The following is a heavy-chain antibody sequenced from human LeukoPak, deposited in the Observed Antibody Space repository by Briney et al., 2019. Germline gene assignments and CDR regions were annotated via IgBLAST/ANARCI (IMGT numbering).Heavy chain of an antibody. Sequence: ASVKVSCKASGYTFTSYGISWVRQAPGQGLEWMASISAYNGNTNYAQKLQGRVTMTTDTSTSTAYMELRSLRSDDTAVYYCARRGDILTGYCNHFDYWGQGTLVTVSS. J-gene: IGHJ4*02. CDR2: ISAYNGNT. CDR1: GYTFTSYG. D-gene: IGHD3-9*01. V-gene: IGHV1-18*04. CDR3: ARRGDILTGYCNHFDY.